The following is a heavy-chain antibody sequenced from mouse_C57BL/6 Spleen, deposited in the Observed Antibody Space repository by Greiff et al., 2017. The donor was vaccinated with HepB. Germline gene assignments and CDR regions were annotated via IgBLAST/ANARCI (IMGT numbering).Heavy chain of an antibody. J-gene: IGHJ4*01. D-gene: IGHD2-4*01. V-gene: IGHV2-6*01. CDR1: GFSLTSYG. CDR2: IWGVGST. CDR3: ARRLGAMDY. Sequence: VKLVESGPGLVAPSQSLSITCTVSGFSLTSYGVDWVRQSPGKGLEWLGVIWGVGSTNYNSALKSRLSISKDNSKSQVFLKMNSLQTDDTAMYYCARRLGAMDYWGQGTSVTVSS.